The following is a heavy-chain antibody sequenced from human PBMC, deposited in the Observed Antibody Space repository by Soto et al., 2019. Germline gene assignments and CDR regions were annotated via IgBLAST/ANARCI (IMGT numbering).Heavy chain of an antibody. D-gene: IGHD4-4*01. CDR1: GGSISSSSYY. CDR3: ARHNGYSNYDY. Sequence: QLQLQESGPGLVKPSETLSLTCTVSGGSISSSSYYWGWIRQPPGKGLEWIGSIYYSGSTYYNPSLKSRVTISVDTSKNQFSLKLSSVTAADTAVYYCARHNGYSNYDYWGQGTLVTVSS. V-gene: IGHV4-39*01. J-gene: IGHJ4*02. CDR2: IYYSGST.